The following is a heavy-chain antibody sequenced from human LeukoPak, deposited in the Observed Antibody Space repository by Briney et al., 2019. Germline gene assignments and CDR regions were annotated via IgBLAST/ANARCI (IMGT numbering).Heavy chain of an antibody. CDR2: IYYSGST. CDR3: ARGGTAFFDY. Sequence: SETLSLTCTVSGGSISSYYWSWIRQPPGKGLEWIGYIYYSGSTNYNPSLKSRVTISVDTSKNQFSLKLSSVTAADTAVYYCARGGTAFFDYWGQGTLVTVSS. J-gene: IGHJ4*02. V-gene: IGHV4-59*01. D-gene: IGHD1-7*01. CDR1: GGSISSYY.